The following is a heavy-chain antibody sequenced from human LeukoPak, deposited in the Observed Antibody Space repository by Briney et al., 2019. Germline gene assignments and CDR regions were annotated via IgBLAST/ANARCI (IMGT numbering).Heavy chain of an antibody. CDR1: GYTFTSYY. D-gene: IGHD3-9*01. J-gene: IGHJ4*02. Sequence: ASVKVSCKASGYTFTSYYMHWVRQAPGQGLEWMGIINPSGGSTSYAQKFQGRVTMTTDTSTSTAYMELRSLRSDDTAVYYCARYFDWLPFDYWGQGTLVTVSS. V-gene: IGHV1-46*01. CDR3: ARYFDWLPFDY. CDR2: INPSGGST.